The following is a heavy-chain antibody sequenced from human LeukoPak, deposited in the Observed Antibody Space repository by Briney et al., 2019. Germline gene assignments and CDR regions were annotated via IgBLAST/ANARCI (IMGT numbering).Heavy chain of an antibody. CDR3: TTDIEVGFKNVGGGWKTIAVSTSDY. V-gene: IGHV3-15*01. Sequence: PGGSLRLSCTASGFTFTNVWMSWVRQVPGKGLEWVGRIKSKTDGGTTDYAAPVKGRFSISRDDSKNTLNLQMNSLKAGDTAIYYCTTDIEVGFKNVGGGWKTIAVSTSDYWGQGTLVTVSS. D-gene: IGHD2-21*01. CDR2: IKSKTDGGTT. J-gene: IGHJ4*02. CDR1: GFTFTNVW.